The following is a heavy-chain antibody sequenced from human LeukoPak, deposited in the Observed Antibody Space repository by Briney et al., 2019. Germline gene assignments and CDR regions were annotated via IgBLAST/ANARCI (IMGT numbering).Heavy chain of an antibody. Sequence: GGSLRLSCAASGFTFSYYGMHWVRQAPGKGLEWVTFIGYDGTDKYYADSVKGRFTISRDNSKNTLSLHMNSLRAEDTTVYYCARDLTYNSWYYFDSWGQGTLVTVSS. V-gene: IGHV3-30*02. D-gene: IGHD6-13*01. CDR3: ARDLTYNSWYYFDS. J-gene: IGHJ4*02. CDR2: IGYDGTDK. CDR1: GFTFSYYG.